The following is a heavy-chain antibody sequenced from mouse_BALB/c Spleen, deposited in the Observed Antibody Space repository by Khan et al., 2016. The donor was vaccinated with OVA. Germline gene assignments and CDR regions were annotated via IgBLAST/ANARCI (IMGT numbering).Heavy chain of an antibody. CDR3: ARSGYGGFAY. V-gene: IGHV1-37*01. J-gene: IGHJ3*01. CDR2: INPNNGDT. D-gene: IGHD3-1*01. CDR1: GYSFTGYI. Sequence: EVELVESGPDLVKPGASMKISCKASGYSFTGYIMNWVRQSHGKNLEWIGLINPNNGDTTYNQNFKGKATLTVDKSSSTASMKLISLTSEDSAVFYCARSGYGGFAYWGQGTLVTISA.